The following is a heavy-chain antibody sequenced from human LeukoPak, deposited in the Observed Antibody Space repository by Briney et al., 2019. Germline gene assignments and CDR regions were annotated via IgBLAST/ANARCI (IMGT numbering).Heavy chain of an antibody. Sequence: GGSLRLSCAASGFTFSNYDMHWVRQAAGKGLEWVSGIGTSGDTYYSGSVKGRFTISRENARNSLYLQMSSLSAGDTAVYYCASSPAYSSSCDAIVNWGQGTLVTVSS. V-gene: IGHV3-13*01. D-gene: IGHD6-13*01. J-gene: IGHJ4*02. CDR1: GFTFSNYD. CDR2: IGTSGDT. CDR3: ASSPAYSSSCDAIVN.